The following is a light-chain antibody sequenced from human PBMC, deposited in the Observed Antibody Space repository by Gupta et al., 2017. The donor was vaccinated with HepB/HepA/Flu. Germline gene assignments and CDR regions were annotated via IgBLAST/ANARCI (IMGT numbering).Light chain of an antibody. Sequence: DIQMTQPPSTLSASVGDRVTITCRASQSISSWLAWYQQKPGQAPKLLIQKASSLESGVPSRFSGSGSGTEFTLTISSLQPDDFATYYCQQYNSNSETFGQGTKVEIK. CDR3: QQYNSNSET. CDR2: KAS. V-gene: IGKV1-5*03. CDR1: QSISSW. J-gene: IGKJ1*01.